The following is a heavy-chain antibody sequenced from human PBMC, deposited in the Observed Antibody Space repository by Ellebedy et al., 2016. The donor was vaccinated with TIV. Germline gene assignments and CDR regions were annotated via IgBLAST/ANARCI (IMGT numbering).Heavy chain of an antibody. D-gene: IGHD6-13*01. J-gene: IGHJ4*02. Sequence: GGSLRLXXRGYGYDADYYGYWIAWVRQVPGKGLELMGLIYPDNSNVGYSPSFEGHVTISVDKSITTAYLHWSSLKASDTAMYYCARLGAAGGMEAFDYWGQGNLVIVSS. CDR2: IYPDNSNV. V-gene: IGHV5-51*01. CDR1: GYDADYYGYW. CDR3: ARLGAAGGMEAFDY.